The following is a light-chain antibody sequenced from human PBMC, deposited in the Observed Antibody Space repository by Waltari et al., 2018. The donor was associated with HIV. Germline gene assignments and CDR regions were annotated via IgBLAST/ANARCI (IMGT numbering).Light chain of an antibody. CDR1: SSNIGAGYD. V-gene: IGLV1-40*01. Sequence: QSVLTQPPSVSGAPGQRVTISCTGSSSNIGAGYDVHWYQQLPGTAPKLLIYGNTNRPSGVPDRFSGSKSGTSASLAITGLLVEDEADYYGQSYDSSLSGYVFGTGTKVTVL. J-gene: IGLJ1*01. CDR2: GNT. CDR3: QSYDSSLSGYV.